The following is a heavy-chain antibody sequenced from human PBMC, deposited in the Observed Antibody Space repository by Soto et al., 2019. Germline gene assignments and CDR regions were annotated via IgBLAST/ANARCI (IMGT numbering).Heavy chain of an antibody. J-gene: IGHJ4*02. CDR3: ARQTSDSSGYYYHDYFDY. CDR1: GYSFTNYW. D-gene: IGHD3-22*01. CDR2: IYPGDSDT. Sequence: GESLKISCKGSGYSFTNYWIGWVRQMPGKGLEWMGIIYPGDSDTRYSPSFQGQVTISVDKSISTSYLQWSSLKASDTAMYYCARQTSDSSGYYYHDYFDYWGQGTLVTVSS. V-gene: IGHV5-51*01.